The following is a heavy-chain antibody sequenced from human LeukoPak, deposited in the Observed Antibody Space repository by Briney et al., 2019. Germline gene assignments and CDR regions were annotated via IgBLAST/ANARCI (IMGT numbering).Heavy chain of an antibody. Sequence: GGSLRLSCAASGFTFSDYYMSWIRQAPGKGLEWVSYISSSGSTIYYADSVKGRFTISRDNAKNSLYLQMNSLRAEDTAVYYCARIREGYYDFWSDYYTTYWFDPWGQGTLVTVSS. D-gene: IGHD3-3*01. V-gene: IGHV3-11*04. CDR3: ARIREGYYDFWSDYYTTYWFDP. CDR1: GFTFSDYY. CDR2: ISSSGSTI. J-gene: IGHJ5*02.